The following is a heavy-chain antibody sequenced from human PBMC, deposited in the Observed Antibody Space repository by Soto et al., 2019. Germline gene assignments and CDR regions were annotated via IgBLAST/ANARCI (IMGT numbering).Heavy chain of an antibody. D-gene: IGHD3-9*01. Sequence: SETLSLTCIVSGGAISSYYWSWIRQSPEKGLEWLAYIYYSGSTNYNPSLTSRLTILVDTAKNQFSLKLSSVTAADTAVYYCARQPPDTASFDYWGQGALVTVSS. J-gene: IGHJ4*02. CDR3: ARQPPDTASFDY. CDR1: GGAISSYY. V-gene: IGHV4-59*08. CDR2: IYYSGST.